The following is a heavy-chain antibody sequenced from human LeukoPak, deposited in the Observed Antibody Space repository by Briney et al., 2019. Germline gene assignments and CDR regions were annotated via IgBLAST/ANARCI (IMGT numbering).Heavy chain of an antibody. CDR2: ISSSSSTI. V-gene: IGHV3-48*01. Sequence: GGSLRLSCAASGFTFSSYWMSWVRQAPGKGLEWVSYISSSSSTIYYADSVKGRFTISRDNAKNSLYLQMNSLRAEDTAVYYCARLNVDTAMVTSSGLYYYYGMDVWGQGTTVTVSS. CDR3: ARLNVDTAMVTSSGLYYYYGMDV. J-gene: IGHJ6*02. CDR1: GFTFSSYW. D-gene: IGHD5-18*01.